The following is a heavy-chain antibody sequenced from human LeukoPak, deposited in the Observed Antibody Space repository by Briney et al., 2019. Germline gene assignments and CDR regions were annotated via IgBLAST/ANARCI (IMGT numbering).Heavy chain of an antibody. D-gene: IGHD5-12*01. J-gene: IGHJ4*02. Sequence: ASVKVSCKASGYTFTSYGISWVRQAPGQGLEWMGWINPNSGGTNYAQKFQGRVTMTRDTSISTAYMELSRLRSDDTAVYYCATSGYSDSGYFDCWGQGTLVTVSS. CDR2: INPNSGGT. CDR3: ATSGYSDSGYFDC. CDR1: GYTFTSYG. V-gene: IGHV1-2*02.